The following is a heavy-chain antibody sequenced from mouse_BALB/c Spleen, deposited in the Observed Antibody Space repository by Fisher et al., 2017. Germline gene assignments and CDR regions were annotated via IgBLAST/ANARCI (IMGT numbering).Heavy chain of an antibody. D-gene: IGHD3-3*01. V-gene: IGHV1-5*01. J-gene: IGHJ2*01. Sequence: KFKGKATLTAVTSASTAYMELSSLTNEDSAVYYCTRSRGGDHFDYWGQGTTLTVSS. CDR3: TRSRGGDHFDY.